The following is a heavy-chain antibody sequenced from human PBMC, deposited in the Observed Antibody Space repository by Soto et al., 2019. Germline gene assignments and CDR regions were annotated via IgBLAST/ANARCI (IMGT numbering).Heavy chain of an antibody. D-gene: IGHD3-22*01. J-gene: IGHJ5*02. V-gene: IGHV1-69*12. CDR2: IIPLFGTA. CDR1: GGTFSSYA. CDR3: ARDRGPSSGYYPYWFDP. Sequence: QVQLVQSGAEVKKPGSSVKVSRKASGGTFSSYAITWVRQAPGQGLEWMGGIIPLFGTANYAQKLQARVMLIADEYTSTAYMELSRLRSEDTAVYYCARDRGPSSGYYPYWFDPWGQGTLVTVAS.